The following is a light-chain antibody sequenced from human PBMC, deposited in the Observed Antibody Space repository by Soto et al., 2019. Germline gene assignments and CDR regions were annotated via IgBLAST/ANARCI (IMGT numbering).Light chain of an antibody. V-gene: IGLV2-8*01. CDR3: SSYAGSSNV. J-gene: IGLJ1*01. CDR2: EVN. Sequence: QSALTQPASVSGSPGQSITISCTGASSDVGRYNYVSWYQQHPGKAPKLMIYEVNKRPSGVPDRFSGSKSGNTASLTVSGLQAEDEADYYCSSYAGSSNVFGTGTKLTVL. CDR1: SSDVGRYNY.